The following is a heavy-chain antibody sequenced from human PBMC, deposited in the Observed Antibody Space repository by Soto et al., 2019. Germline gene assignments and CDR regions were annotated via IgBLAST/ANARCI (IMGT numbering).Heavy chain of an antibody. D-gene: IGHD2-8*01. CDR1: GYTFTRYG. CDR2: ISGYKGDT. CDR3: ARNGQPPYYYYGMDV. Sequence: QGQLVQSGAEVKKPGASVKVSCKASGYTFTRYGISWVRQAPGQGLEWMGWISGYKGDTKYAQKFQGRVTMTVDTSTTTAYMELRSLTSDDRAVYYCARNGQPPYYYYGMDVWGQGTTVTVSS. V-gene: IGHV1-18*01. J-gene: IGHJ6*02.